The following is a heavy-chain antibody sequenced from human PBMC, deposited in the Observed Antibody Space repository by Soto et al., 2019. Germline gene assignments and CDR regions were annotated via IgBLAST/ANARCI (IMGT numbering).Heavy chain of an antibody. V-gene: IGHV3-30-3*01. CDR2: ISYDGSNK. J-gene: IGHJ4*02. CDR1: GFTFSSHA. D-gene: IGHD3-22*01. CDR3: AREGDSSGSAFNY. Sequence: TGGSLRLSCAASGFTFSSHAMHWVRQAPGKGLEWVAFISYDGSNKCYADSVKGRFTISRDNSKYTLYLQMNSPRAEDTAVYYCAREGDSSGSAFNYWGQGTLVTVSS.